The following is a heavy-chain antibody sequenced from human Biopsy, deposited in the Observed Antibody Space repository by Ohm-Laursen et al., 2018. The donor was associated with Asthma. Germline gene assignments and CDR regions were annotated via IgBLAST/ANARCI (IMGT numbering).Heavy chain of an antibody. J-gene: IGHJ4*02. CDR2: LIPVLGTP. V-gene: IGHV1-69*13. CDR3: ARDVMEWYLPAFDF. D-gene: IGHD3-3*01. CDR1: GDSFSNYA. Sequence: ASVKVSCKVSGDSFSNYAISWVRQAPGQGLEWMGGLIPVLGTPDHAQVFEGRVTITADESTSTAYMELSSLRPDDTAVYYCARDVMEWYLPAFDFWGQGTLVTVSS.